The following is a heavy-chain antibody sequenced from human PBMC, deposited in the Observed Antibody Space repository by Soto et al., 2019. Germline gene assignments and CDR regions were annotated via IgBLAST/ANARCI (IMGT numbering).Heavy chain of an antibody. V-gene: IGHV3-21*01. CDR2: ISSSSSYI. Sequence: LRLSCAASGFTFSSYSMNWVRQAPGKGLEWVSSISSSSSYIYYADSVKGRFTISRDNAKNSLYLQMNSLRAEDTAVYYCARSGYYDSSGYYYAGDYWGQGTLVTVSS. CDR3: ARSGYYDSSGYYYAGDY. J-gene: IGHJ4*02. CDR1: GFTFSSYS. D-gene: IGHD3-22*01.